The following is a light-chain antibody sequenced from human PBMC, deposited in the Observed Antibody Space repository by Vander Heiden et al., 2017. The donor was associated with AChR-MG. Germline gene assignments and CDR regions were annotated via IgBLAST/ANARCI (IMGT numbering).Light chain of an antibody. J-gene: IGLJ2*01. Sequence: SYELTQPPSVSGSPGQPASITCSGVKLDDKYACRNQQKPGQSLLLFIYQNSKRPSGIPARFSASNSRNTATLTISGTQAMDEADYYCQARDSSTVVFGGGTKLTVL. CDR1: KLDDKY. V-gene: IGLV3-1*01. CDR2: QNS. CDR3: QARDSSTVV.